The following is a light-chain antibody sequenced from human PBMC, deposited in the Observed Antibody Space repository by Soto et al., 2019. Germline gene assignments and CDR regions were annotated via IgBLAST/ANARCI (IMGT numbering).Light chain of an antibody. J-gene: IGKJ3*01. CDR3: QHYDGPPFT. CDR2: GVS. CDR1: QSFTSN. Sequence: EIVMTQSPATLSVSPGERATLSCRASQSFTSNLAWYQQKPGQAPSLLIYGVSSRATGIPDRFSGSGSGTDFTLIISRLEPEDFGVYYCQHYDGPPFTFGPGTKVDIK. V-gene: IGKV3-20*01.